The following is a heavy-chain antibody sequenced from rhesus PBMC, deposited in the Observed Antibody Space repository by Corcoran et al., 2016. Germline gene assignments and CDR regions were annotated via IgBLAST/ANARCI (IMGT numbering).Heavy chain of an antibody. CDR2: ISGSGGSP. CDR3: ATLRGDVGGLGNSLDV. CDR1: GGSIISNY. D-gene: IGHD3-9*01. V-gene: IGHV4-173*01. Sequence: QLQLQESGPGLMKPSETLSLTCAVSGGSIISNYWSWIRQPSGKGLEGIGRISGSGGSPDYNPALKMRRTISTATSNTQFSLKLSSGTAADTAVYYWATLRGDVGGLGNSLDVWGRGVLVTVSS. J-gene: IGHJ5-2*02.